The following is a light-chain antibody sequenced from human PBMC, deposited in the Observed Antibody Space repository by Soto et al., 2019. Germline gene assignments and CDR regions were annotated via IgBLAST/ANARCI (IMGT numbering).Light chain of an antibody. Sequence: DIEMTQSPSTLSVSAGDTVTITCRASQTVSSCLAWYQQKPGKAPSLLIYTASTLESGVPSRFSASGSGTEFTLIISSLHPDDFATYCCQGYNNYWTFGQGTKVDIK. CDR2: TAS. V-gene: IGKV1-5*01. J-gene: IGKJ1*01. CDR1: QTVSSC. CDR3: QGYNNYWT.